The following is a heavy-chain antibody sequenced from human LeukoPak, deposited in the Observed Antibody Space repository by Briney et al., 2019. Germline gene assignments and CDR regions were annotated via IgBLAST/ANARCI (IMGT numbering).Heavy chain of an antibody. CDR1: GGSFSGYY. Sequence: SETLSLTCAVYGGSFSGYYWSWIRQPPGKGLEWIGSIYYSGSTYYNPSLKSRVTISVDTSKNQFSLKLSSVTAADTAVYYCARDRSSMRYYYGMDVWGQGTTVTVSS. J-gene: IGHJ6*02. CDR2: IYYSGST. CDR3: ARDRSSMRYYYGMDV. D-gene: IGHD2/OR15-2a*01. V-gene: IGHV4-34*01.